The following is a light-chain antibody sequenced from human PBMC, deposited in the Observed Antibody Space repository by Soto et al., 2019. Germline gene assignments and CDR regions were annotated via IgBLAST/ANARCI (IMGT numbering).Light chain of an antibody. V-gene: IGLV2-14*01. CDR3: ISFTTSSTDD. CDR2: EFS. Sequence: QSVLTQPASVSGSPGQSITISCTGTSNDVAYYNYVSWFQQHPGKAPKLMIYEFSNRPSGVSNRFSGSKSGNTASLPIAGLQVEAEAVYYCISFTTSSTDDVGRGTKVTVL. CDR1: SNDVAYYNY. J-gene: IGLJ1*01.